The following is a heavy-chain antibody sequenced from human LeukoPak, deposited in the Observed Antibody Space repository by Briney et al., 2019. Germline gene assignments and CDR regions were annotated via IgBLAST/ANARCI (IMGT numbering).Heavy chain of an antibody. Sequence: GGSLRLSCAASGFTFSNTWMYWVRQAPGKGLVWVSRINSDGSSTTYADSVKGRFTISRDNAKNTLYLQMNSLRAEDTAVYYCARADLLRCLDYWGQGTLVTVSS. V-gene: IGHV3-74*01. D-gene: IGHD4-17*01. CDR3: ARADLLRCLDY. J-gene: IGHJ4*02. CDR1: GFTFSNTW. CDR2: INSDGSST.